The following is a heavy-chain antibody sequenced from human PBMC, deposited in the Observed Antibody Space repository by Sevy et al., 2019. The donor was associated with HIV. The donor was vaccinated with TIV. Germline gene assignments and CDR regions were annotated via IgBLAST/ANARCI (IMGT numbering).Heavy chain of an antibody. J-gene: IGHJ2*01. CDR3: ARAAPNPHSDYYDSSGGDWYFDL. CDR1: GFTFSSYS. CDR2: ISSSSSTI. V-gene: IGHV3-48*01. D-gene: IGHD3-22*01. Sequence: GGSLRLSCAASGFTFSSYSMNWVRQAPGKGLEWVSYISSSSSTIYYADSVKGRFTISRDNAKNSLYLQMNSLRAEDTAVYYCARAAPNPHSDYYDSSGGDWYFDLWGRGTLVTVSS.